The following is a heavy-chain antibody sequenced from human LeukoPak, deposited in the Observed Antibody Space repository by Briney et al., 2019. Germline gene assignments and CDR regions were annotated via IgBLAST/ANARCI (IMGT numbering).Heavy chain of an antibody. J-gene: IGHJ4*02. D-gene: IGHD3-16*02. CDR2: MSKDGGDK. V-gene: IGHV3-30*04. CDR1: GFTVSNFA. Sequence: GGSLRLSCAASGFTVSNFAMHWVRQVPDKGLEWLAVMSKDGGDKHYADSVTGRFTISRDSSKNTLYPQMNSLRGEDTAVYYCARDDLSVSGSYPYYFDHWGQGTLVTVSS. CDR3: ARDDLSVSGSYPYYFDH.